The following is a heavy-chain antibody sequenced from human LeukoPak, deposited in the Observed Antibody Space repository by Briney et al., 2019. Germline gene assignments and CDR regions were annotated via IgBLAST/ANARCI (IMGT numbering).Heavy chain of an antibody. V-gene: IGHV4-34*01. CDR3: ARGPNVDP. CDR1: GGSFSGYY. CDR2: IYHSGST. D-gene: IGHD4/OR15-4a*01. J-gene: IGHJ5*02. Sequence: SETLSLTCAVYGGSFSGYYWSWIRQPPGKGLEWIGSIYHSGSTYYNPSLKSRVTISVDTSKNQFSLKLSSVTAADTAVYYCARGPNVDPWGQGTLVTVSS.